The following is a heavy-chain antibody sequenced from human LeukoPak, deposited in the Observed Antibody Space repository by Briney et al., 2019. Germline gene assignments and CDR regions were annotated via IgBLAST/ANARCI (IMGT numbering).Heavy chain of an antibody. J-gene: IGHJ4*02. D-gene: IGHD6-13*01. Sequence: GGSLRLSCAASGFTFSSYWMNWVRQAPGKGLEWVANIKQDGTEQYYVDSVKGRFSISRDNAKNSLYLQMNSLRAEDTALYYCARDWGGAAAGPVFGYWGQGTLVTVSS. CDR2: IKQDGTEQ. V-gene: IGHV3-7*01. CDR3: ARDWGGAAAGPVFGY. CDR1: GFTFSSYW.